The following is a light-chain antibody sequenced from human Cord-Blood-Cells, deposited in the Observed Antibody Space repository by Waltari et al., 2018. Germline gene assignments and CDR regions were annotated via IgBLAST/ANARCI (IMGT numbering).Light chain of an antibody. Sequence: QSALTQPASVSGSPGPSITISCTGTSSDVGGYNYVSWYQQHPGKAPKLMIYEVSNRPSGVANHFAGSKSGNTTSLTISGLQAEDEADYYCSSYTSRSTLVVFGGGTKLTVL. CDR3: SSYTSRSTLVV. CDR1: SSDVGGYNY. V-gene: IGLV2-14*01. J-gene: IGLJ2*01. CDR2: EVS.